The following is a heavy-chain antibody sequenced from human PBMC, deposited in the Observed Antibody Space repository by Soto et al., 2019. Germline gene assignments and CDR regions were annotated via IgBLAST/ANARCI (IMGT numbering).Heavy chain of an antibody. CDR2: IIPIFGTA. J-gene: IGHJ3*02. D-gene: IGHD3-22*01. CDR1: GGTFSSYA. V-gene: IGHV1-69*12. Sequence: QVQLVQSGAEVKKPGSSVKVSCKASGGTFSSYAISWVRQAPGQGLEWMGGIIPIFGTANYAQKFQGRVTITAAESTSTAYMELSSLRCEDAAVYCCAREGEFDSSGYYRPRQDAFDIWGQGTMVTVSS. CDR3: AREGEFDSSGYYRPRQDAFDI.